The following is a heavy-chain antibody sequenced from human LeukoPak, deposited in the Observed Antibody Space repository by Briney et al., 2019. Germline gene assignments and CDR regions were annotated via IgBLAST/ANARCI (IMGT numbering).Heavy chain of an antibody. Sequence: SQTLSLTCTVSGGSISSGSYYWSWIRQPAGKGLEWIGRIYTSGSTNYNPSLKSRVTISVDTSKNQFSPKLSSVTAADTAVYYCATHAYTVTSNWFDPWGQGTLVTVSS. V-gene: IGHV4-61*02. CDR2: IYTSGST. CDR3: ATHAYTVTSNWFDP. J-gene: IGHJ5*02. CDR1: GGSISSGSYY. D-gene: IGHD3-16*01.